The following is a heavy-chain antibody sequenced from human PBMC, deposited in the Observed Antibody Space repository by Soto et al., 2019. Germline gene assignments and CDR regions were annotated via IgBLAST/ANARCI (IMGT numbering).Heavy chain of an antibody. J-gene: IGHJ4*02. CDR1: GYTFTSYA. CDR2: INAGNGNT. D-gene: IGHD1-26*01. V-gene: IGHV1-3*01. CDR3: ARDKRVGATLSY. Sequence: QVQLVQSGAEVKKPGASVKVSCKASGYTFTSYAMHWVRQAPGQRLEWMGWINAGNGNTKYSQKFQGRVTITRDTTARTAYMELSSLRSEDTAVYYCARDKRVGATLSYWGQGTLVTVSS.